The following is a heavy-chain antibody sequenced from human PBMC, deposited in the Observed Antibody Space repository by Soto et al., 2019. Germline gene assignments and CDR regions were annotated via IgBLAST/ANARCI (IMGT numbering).Heavy chain of an antibody. CDR1: GFTFSSYG. CDR3: AKDKDDKLESYYFDY. J-gene: IGHJ4*02. D-gene: IGHD3-9*01. V-gene: IGHV3-30*18. CDR2: ISYDGSNK. Sequence: GGSLRLSCAASGFTFSSYGMHWVRQAPGKGLEWVAVISYDGSNKYYADSVKGRFTISRDNSKNTLYLQMNSLRAEDTAVYYCAKDKDDKLESYYFDYWGQGTLVTVSS.